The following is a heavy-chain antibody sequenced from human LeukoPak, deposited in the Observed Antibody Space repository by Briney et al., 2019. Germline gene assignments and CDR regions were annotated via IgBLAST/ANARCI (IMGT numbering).Heavy chain of an antibody. CDR2: IFQSGST. D-gene: IGHD6-13*01. Sequence: PSETLSLTCTVSGYSISSAYYWGWIRQPPGKGLEWIGSIFQSGSTYYSPSLKSRVTISVDTSKNQFSLKLNSVTAADTAVYYCARWRGIAADGGYFDYWGQGTLVTVSS. J-gene: IGHJ4*02. V-gene: IGHV4-38-2*02. CDR1: GYSISSAYY. CDR3: ARWRGIAADGGYFDY.